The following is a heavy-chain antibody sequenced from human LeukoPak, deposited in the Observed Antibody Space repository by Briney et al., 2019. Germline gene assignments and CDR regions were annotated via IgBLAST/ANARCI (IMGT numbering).Heavy chain of an antibody. CDR3: AKEQDLVGTTYYFGH. Sequence: PGGSLRLSCAASGFTFSNYGIHWVRQAPGKGLEWVAFIRNDGSDEYYADSVRGRFTISRDNSKNTVYLQMNSLRAEDTAVYYCAKEQDLVGTTYYFGHWGQGTLVTVSS. V-gene: IGHV3-30*02. CDR2: IRNDGSDE. J-gene: IGHJ4*02. CDR1: GFTFSNYG. D-gene: IGHD1-26*01.